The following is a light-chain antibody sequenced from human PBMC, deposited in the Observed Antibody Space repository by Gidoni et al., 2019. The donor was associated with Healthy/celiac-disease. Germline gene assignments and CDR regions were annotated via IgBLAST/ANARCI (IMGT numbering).Light chain of an antibody. V-gene: IGKV3-11*01. J-gene: IGKJ4*01. CDR2: DAS. CDR3: QQRSNWPLT. Sequence: EIVLTQSPATLSLSPGESATLSCRASQSVSSYVAWYQQKPGQATRLLIDDASNRATGIPARFSGSGSGTDFTLTISSLEPEDFAVYYCQQRSNWPLTFGGGTKVEIK. CDR1: QSVSSY.